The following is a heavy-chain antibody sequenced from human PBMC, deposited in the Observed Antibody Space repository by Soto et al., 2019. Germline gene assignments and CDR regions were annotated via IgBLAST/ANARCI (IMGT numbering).Heavy chain of an antibody. Sequence: ASVKVSCKASGYTFTSYDINWVRQATGQGLEWMGWMNPNSGNTGYAQKFQGRVTMTRNTSISTAYMELSSLRSEDTAVYYCARGGIYCSGGSCYPYMDVWGKGTTVTFAS. D-gene: IGHD2-15*01. CDR1: GYTFTSYD. J-gene: IGHJ6*03. V-gene: IGHV1-8*01. CDR2: MNPNSGNT. CDR3: ARGGIYCSGGSCYPYMDV.